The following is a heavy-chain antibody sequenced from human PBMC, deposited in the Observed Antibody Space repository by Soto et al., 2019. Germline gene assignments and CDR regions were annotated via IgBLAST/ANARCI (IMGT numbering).Heavy chain of an antibody. Sequence: GGSLRLSCAASGFSFSTYGMHWVRQAPGKGLEWVAVISSDGRNKFYADSVKGRFTVSRDNSKSTLLPQMDSLRAEDTAVYYCAKVKRIAPTDFYHDMDVWGQGTTVTVSS. J-gene: IGHJ6*02. CDR1: GFSFSTYG. CDR3: AKVKRIAPTDFYHDMDV. D-gene: IGHD6-13*01. V-gene: IGHV3-30*18. CDR2: ISSDGRNK.